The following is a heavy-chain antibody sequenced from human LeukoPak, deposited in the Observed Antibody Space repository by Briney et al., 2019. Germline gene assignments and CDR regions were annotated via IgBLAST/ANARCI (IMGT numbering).Heavy chain of an antibody. D-gene: IGHD2-15*01. CDR1: GGTFSSYA. CDR3: AREECRGGSCSFDY. Sequence: SVKVSCKASGGTFSSYAISWVRQAPGQGLEWMGGIIPIFGTANYAQKFQGRVTITADESTSTAYMELSSLRSEDTAVYYCAREECRGGSCSFDYWGQGTLVTVSS. V-gene: IGHV1-69*13. CDR2: IIPIFGTA. J-gene: IGHJ4*02.